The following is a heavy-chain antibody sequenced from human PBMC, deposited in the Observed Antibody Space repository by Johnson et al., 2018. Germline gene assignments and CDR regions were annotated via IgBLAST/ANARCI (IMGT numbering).Heavy chain of an antibody. V-gene: IGHV5-51*01. CDR2: IYPADSDT. CDR3: ARIYGRTIDY. Sequence: VQLQESGAEVKKPEESVKISCKGSGYMFTTNWIGWVRQLPGKGLEWMGSIYPADSDTRYSPSFQGQVTISAGKSITTVYVQWNSLKASDTAMYYCARIYGRTIDYWGQGTLVTVSS. D-gene: IGHD3-16*01. J-gene: IGHJ4*02. CDR1: GYMFTTNW.